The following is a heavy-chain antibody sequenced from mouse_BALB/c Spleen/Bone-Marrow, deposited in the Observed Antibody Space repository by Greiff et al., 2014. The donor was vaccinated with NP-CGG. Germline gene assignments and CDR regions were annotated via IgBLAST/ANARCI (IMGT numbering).Heavy chain of an antibody. J-gene: IGHJ4*01. Sequence: VQLQQSGPGLVAPSQSLSITCTISGFSLISYGVHWVRQPPGKGPEWLVVIWSDGSTTYNSALKSRLSISKDNSKNQVFLKMNILLTDDTAIYYCARHDGYFGAVDYWGQGTSVTVSS. CDR3: ARHDGYFGAVDY. CDR1: GFSLISYG. D-gene: IGHD2-3*01. V-gene: IGHV2-6-1*01. CDR2: IWSDGST.